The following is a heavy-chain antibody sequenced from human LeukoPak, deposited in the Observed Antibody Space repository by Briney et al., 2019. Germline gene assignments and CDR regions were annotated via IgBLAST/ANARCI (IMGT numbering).Heavy chain of an antibody. Sequence: GGSLRLSCAAPGFTFSGSAIHWVRQASGKGLEWVARIKSKAAIYATAYAASVKGRFTISRDDSDNTAYLQMNSLKTEDTAVYYCTTYGDYAPGSDYWGQGTLVTVSS. J-gene: IGHJ4*02. V-gene: IGHV3-73*01. CDR1: GFTFSGSA. CDR2: IKSKAAIYAT. D-gene: IGHD4-17*01. CDR3: TTYGDYAPGSDY.